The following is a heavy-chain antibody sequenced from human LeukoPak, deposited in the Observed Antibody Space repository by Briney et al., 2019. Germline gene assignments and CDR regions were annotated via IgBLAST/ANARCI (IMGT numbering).Heavy chain of an antibody. D-gene: IGHD5-18*01. CDR1: GGFISSGTHY. J-gene: IGHJ4*02. Sequence: KSSETLSLTCDVSGGFISSGTHYWMWVRQPVGKGLEWLGRIFTSGSPTYNSSLESRLIISIDKSKNQFSLKLRSVTAADTAVYYCARGVAAMEGGGYWGQGTLVTVSS. V-gene: IGHV4-61*02. CDR3: ARGVAAMEGGGY. CDR2: IFTSGSP.